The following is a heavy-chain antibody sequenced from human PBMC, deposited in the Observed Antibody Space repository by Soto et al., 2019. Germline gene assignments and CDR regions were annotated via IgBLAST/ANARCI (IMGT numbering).Heavy chain of an antibody. CDR1: GFTFSSYG. CDR2: IWYEGANE. D-gene: IGHD6-13*01. V-gene: IGHV3-33*06. J-gene: IGHJ4*02. CDR3: AKDVGNSWSYYFDF. Sequence: QVQLVESGGGVVQPGTSLRLSCATSGFTFSSYGMYWVRKAPGKGLEWVAVIWYEGANEYYADSVKGRFTISRDNSKNTLYLQMNSLRAEDTAIYYCAKDVGNSWSYYFDFWGQGTLVTVSS.